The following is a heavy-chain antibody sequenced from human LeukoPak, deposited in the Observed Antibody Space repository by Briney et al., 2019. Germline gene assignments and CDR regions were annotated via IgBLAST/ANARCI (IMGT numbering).Heavy chain of an antibody. CDR2: INHSGST. J-gene: IGHJ6*04. CDR3: ARLPAPYGSGSPPLYHGMDV. CDR1: GGSFSGYY. Sequence: SETLSLTCAVYGGSFSGYYLSWIRQPPGKGLEWVGEINHSGSTNYNPSLKSRGTMSVDTSKNQFSLKLSSVTAADTAVYYCARLPAPYGSGSPPLYHGMDVWGKGTTVTVSS. V-gene: IGHV4-34*01. D-gene: IGHD3-10*01.